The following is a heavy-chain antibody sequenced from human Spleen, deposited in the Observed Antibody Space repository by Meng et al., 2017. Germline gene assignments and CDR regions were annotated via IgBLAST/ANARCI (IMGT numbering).Heavy chain of an antibody. V-gene: IGHV3-33*08. CDR3: ARAGYCSGGSCYSGDY. Sequence: GESLKISCAASGFTVSTNEVSWVRQAPGKGLEWVAVIWYDGSNKYYADSVKGRFTISRDNSKNTLYLQMNSLRAEDTAVYYCARAGYCSGGSCYSGDYWGQGTLVTVSS. J-gene: IGHJ4*02. CDR2: IWYDGSNK. D-gene: IGHD2-15*01. CDR1: GFTVSTNE.